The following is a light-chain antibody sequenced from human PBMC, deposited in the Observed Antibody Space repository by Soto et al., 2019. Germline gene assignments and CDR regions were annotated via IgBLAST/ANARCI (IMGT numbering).Light chain of an antibody. CDR2: DAS. J-gene: IGKJ5*01. V-gene: IGKV3-11*01. Sequence: EIVMTQSPATLSLSPGERATLSCSASQSVSSYLAWYQQKPGQAPRLLIYDASNRATGIPARFSGSGSGTDFTLTISSLEPEDFAVYYCQQRSNWPPITFGQGTRLEIK. CDR3: QQRSNWPPIT. CDR1: QSVSSY.